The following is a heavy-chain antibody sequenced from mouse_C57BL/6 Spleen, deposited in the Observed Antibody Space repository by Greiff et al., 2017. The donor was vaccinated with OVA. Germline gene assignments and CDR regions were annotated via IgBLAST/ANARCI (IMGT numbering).Heavy chain of an antibody. D-gene: IGHD1-1*01. V-gene: IGHV5-16*01. Sequence: EVKLVESEGGLVQPGSSMKLSCTASGFTFSDYYMAWVRQVPEKGLEWVANINYDGSSTYYLDSLKSRFIISRDNAKNILYLQMSSLKSEDTATYYCAREEGSSHWYFDVWGTGTTVTVSS. CDR3: AREEGSSHWYFDV. CDR2: INYDGSST. J-gene: IGHJ1*03. CDR1: GFTFSDYY.